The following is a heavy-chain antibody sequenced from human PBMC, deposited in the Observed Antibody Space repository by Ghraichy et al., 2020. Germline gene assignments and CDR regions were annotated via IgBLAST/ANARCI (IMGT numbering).Heavy chain of an antibody. CDR1: GFTFNSYY. CDR3: GRGGYIYGSNPVDY. J-gene: IGHJ4*02. Sequence: GGSLRLSCVVSGFTFNSYYMTWVRQAPGKGLEWVSNIKQDGSEKYYVDSVKGRFTVSRDNAKDSVYLQMNSLRADDTAVYYCGRGGYIYGSNPVDYWGQGTQVTVSS. CDR2: IKQDGSEK. D-gene: IGHD5-18*01. V-gene: IGHV3-7*04.